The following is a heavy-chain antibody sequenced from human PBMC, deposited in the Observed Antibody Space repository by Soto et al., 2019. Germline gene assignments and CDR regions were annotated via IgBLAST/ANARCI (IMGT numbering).Heavy chain of an antibody. CDR3: ARHLDIAYGDYDY. V-gene: IGHV5-51*01. Sequence: GESLKISCQGSGYSFNNFWIAWVRQMPGKGLEWMGIIYPGDSDTRYSPSFQGQATISADKSISTAYLQWSSLKASDSAMYYWARHLDIAYGDYDYWAKGPLVTVPS. CDR1: GYSFNNFW. CDR2: IYPGDSDT. D-gene: IGHD4-17*01. J-gene: IGHJ4*02.